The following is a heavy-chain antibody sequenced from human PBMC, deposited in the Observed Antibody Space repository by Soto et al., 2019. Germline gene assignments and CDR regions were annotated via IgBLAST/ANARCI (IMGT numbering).Heavy chain of an antibody. D-gene: IGHD3-10*01. J-gene: IGHJ4*02. CDR1: GDTFSSNV. CDR3: AQGRGAY. CDR2: IRVYNGNA. Sequence: QVQLVQSEPEVKKPGASVKVSCKVSGDTFSSNVITWVRQAPGQGLEWMGWIRVYNGNADYAQNLQGRVTMTTDTSTNTAYMELRSLRFDDTAVYYCAQGRGAYWGQGTPVTVTS. V-gene: IGHV1-18*01.